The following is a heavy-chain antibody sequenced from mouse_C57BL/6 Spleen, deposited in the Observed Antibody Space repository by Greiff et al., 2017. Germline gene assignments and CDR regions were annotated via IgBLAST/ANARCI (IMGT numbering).Heavy chain of an antibody. CDR3: ARGYYGSSEAMDY. D-gene: IGHD1-1*01. J-gene: IGHJ4*01. CDR2: IYPRDGST. Sequence: VQLQQSGPELVKPGASVKLSCKASGYTFTSYDINWVKQRPGQGLEWIGWIYPRDGSTKYNEKFKGKATLTVDTSSSTAYMELHSLTSEDSAVYFCARGYYGSSEAMDYWGQGTSVTVSS. CDR1: GYTFTSYD. V-gene: IGHV1-85*01.